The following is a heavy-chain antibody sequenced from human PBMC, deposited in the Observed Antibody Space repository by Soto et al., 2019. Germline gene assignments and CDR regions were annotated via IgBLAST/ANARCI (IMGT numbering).Heavy chain of an antibody. CDR3: ARDTLAGLDP. CDR1: GDSLSRFY. Sequence: SETLSLTCTVSGDSLSRFYWSWIRQTPGKGLEWIGYVYSNGATNHNPSLQSRVTISIDTSKNQFSLKLTSVTAADTAVYYCARDTLAGLDPWGQGILVTV. V-gene: IGHV4-59*01. J-gene: IGHJ5*02. CDR2: VYSNGAT.